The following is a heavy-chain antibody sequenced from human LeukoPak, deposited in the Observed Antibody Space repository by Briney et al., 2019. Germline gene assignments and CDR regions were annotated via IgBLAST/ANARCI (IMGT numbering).Heavy chain of an antibody. Sequence: ASVKVSCKASGYTFTRYGIGWVRQAPGQGLQWLGWISASNGNTNYAQKFRDRVIMSTDTSTGTAYLDVRSLTSDDTAVYYCARDHSNWNYAPDFWGQGTLVIVSS. V-gene: IGHV1-18*01. CDR2: ISASNGNT. CDR1: GYTFTRYG. D-gene: IGHD1-7*01. CDR3: ARDHSNWNYAPDF. J-gene: IGHJ4*02.